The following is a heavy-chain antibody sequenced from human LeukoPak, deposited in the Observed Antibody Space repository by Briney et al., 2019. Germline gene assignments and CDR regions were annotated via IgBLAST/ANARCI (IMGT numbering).Heavy chain of an antibody. CDR2: INSVGSST. D-gene: IGHD6-19*01. V-gene: IGHV3-74*01. J-gene: IGHJ4*02. Sequence: PGGSLGLSCAASGFTFSSFWMHWVRQAPGKGLVWVSRINSVGSSTSYADSVKGRFIISRDNAKNTLYLQMNSLRAEDTAVYYCARERTSGWDAFDFWGQGTLVTVSS. CDR3: ARERTSGWDAFDF. CDR1: GFTFSSFW.